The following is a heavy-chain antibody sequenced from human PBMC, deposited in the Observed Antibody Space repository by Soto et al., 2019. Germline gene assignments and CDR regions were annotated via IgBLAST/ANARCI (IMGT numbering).Heavy chain of an antibody. CDR1: GGTFSSYA. J-gene: IGHJ3*02. D-gene: IGHD3-22*01. CDR3: AREGRLTMIGCAFDI. CDR2: IIPIFGTA. Sequence: QVQLVQSGAEVKKPGSSVKVSCKASGGTFSSYAISWVRQAPGQGLEWMGGIIPIFGTANYAQKFQGRVTIXXDXSXXTAYMELSSLRSEDTAVYYCAREGRLTMIGCAFDIWGQGTMVTVSS. V-gene: IGHV1-69*12.